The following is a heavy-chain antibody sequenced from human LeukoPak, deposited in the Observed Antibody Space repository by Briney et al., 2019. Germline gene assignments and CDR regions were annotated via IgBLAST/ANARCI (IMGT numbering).Heavy chain of an antibody. CDR1: GDSISSYY. CDR3: ARVDYGDYVVNY. J-gene: IGHJ4*02. D-gene: IGHD4-17*01. Sequence: SETMSLTCTVSGDSISSYYWSWIRQPPGKGLEWIGYIYYSGSTNYNPSLKSRVTISVDTSKNQFSLKLSSVTAADAAVYYCARVDYGDYVVNYWGQGTLVTVSS. CDR2: IYYSGST. V-gene: IGHV4-59*01.